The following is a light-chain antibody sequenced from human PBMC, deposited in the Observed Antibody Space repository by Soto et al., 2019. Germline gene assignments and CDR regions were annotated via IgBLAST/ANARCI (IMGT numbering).Light chain of an antibody. V-gene: IGKV1-39*01. CDR3: QQSYSTMYT. Sequence: DIQMTQSQSSLSASVGDRVTITCRASQSISSYLNWYQQKPGKAPKLLIYAASSLQSGVPSRFSGSGSGTDFTLTISSLQPEDFATYYCQQSYSTMYTFGQGTKVDI. J-gene: IGKJ2*01. CDR2: AAS. CDR1: QSISSY.